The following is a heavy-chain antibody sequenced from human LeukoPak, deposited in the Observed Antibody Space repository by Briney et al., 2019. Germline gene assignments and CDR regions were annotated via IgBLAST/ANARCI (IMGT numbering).Heavy chain of an antibody. V-gene: IGHV3-7*01. J-gene: IGHJ6*02. D-gene: IGHD6-19*01. Sequence: GGSLRLSCAASGFTFSSYWMSWVGQAPGKGLEWVANIKKDGSEKYYVDSVKGRFTISRDNTKNSLYLQMNSLRAEDTAVYYCARLKQWLVRDYYYYGMDVWGQGTTVTVSS. CDR2: IKKDGSEK. CDR3: ARLKQWLVRDYYYYGMDV. CDR1: GFTFSSYW.